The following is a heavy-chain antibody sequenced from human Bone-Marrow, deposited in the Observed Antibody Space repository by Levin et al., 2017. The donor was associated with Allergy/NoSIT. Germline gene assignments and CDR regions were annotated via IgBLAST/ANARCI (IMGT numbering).Heavy chain of an antibody. CDR1: GFTFSNAW. J-gene: IGHJ4*02. CDR2: IKSKSDGGTT. Sequence: TAGGSLRLSCAASGFTFSNAWMTWIRQAPGKGLEWVGRIKSKSDGGTTDYAAPVKGRFTILRDDSKNMLFLQMISLKTEDTALYYCTSRSGSDRPADYWGQGTLVIVSS. V-gene: IGHV3-15*01. D-gene: IGHD1-26*01. CDR3: TSRSGSDRPADY.